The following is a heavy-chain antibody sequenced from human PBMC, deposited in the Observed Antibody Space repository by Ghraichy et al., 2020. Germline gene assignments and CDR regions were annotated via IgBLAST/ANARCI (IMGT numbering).Heavy chain of an antibody. CDR2: ISSSSLTI. CDR3: ARDLSSPYYGMDV. V-gene: IGHV3-48*02. J-gene: IGHJ6*02. CDR1: GFTFSRHD. Sequence: GESLNISCAVSGFTFSRHDMSWVRQAPGKGLEWISYISSSSLTIFYADSVKGRFTNSRDNAKNSVYLQMNTLRDEDTAVYYCARDLSSPYYGMDVWGQGTTVTVSS.